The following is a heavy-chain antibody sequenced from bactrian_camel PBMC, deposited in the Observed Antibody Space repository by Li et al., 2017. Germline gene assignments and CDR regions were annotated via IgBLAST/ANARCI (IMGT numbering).Heavy chain of an antibody. CDR1: GISLRSAFC. CDR2: IRPAGATT. CDR3: AATSGYCSGGRCYERSYEGRCAY. J-gene: IGHJ4*01. D-gene: IGHD2*01. V-gene: IGHV3S40*01. Sequence: LVESGGGSVQAGGSRRLSCAGTGISLRSAFCVGWFRQTPGQEREGVASIRPAGATTAYASSVRDRFVISLDTATDTVYLQMNSLRPEDTAMYYCAATSGYCSGGRCYERSYEGRCAYWGQGTQVTVS.